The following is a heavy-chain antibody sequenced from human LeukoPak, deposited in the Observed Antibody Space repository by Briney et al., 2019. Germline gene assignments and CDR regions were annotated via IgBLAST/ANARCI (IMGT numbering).Heavy chain of an antibody. CDR2: INPNSGGT. CDR3: ARVSSSGRAVRFDP. J-gene: IGHJ5*02. V-gene: IGHV1-2*02. Sequence: ASVKVSCKASGYTFTGYYMHWVRQAPGQGLEWMGWINPNSGGTNYAQKFQGRVTMTRDTSISTAYMELSRLRSDDTAVYYCARVSSSGRAVRFDPRGQGTLVTVSS. CDR1: GYTFTGYY. D-gene: IGHD6-19*01.